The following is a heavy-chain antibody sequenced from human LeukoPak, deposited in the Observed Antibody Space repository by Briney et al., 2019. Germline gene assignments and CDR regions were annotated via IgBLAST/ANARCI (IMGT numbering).Heavy chain of an antibody. CDR3: ARGMATDYGMDV. V-gene: IGHV3-48*03. CDR1: GFTFSSYE. D-gene: IGHD5-24*01. J-gene: IGHJ6*02. CDR2: ISSSGSTI. Sequence: GGSLRLSCAASGFTFSSYEMNWVRQAPRQGLEWVSYISSSGSTIYYADSVKGRFTISRDNAKNSLYLQMNSLRAEDTAVYYCARGMATDYGMDVWGQGTTVTVSS.